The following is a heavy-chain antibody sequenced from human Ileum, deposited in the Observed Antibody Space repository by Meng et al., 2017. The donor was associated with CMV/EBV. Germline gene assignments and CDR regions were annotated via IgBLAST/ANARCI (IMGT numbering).Heavy chain of an antibody. CDR1: RDSFSGFY. V-gene: IGHV1-46*01. Sequence: QGQVVQSGAEVKKPGASVKVSCKASRDSFSGFYIHWVRQAPGQGLEWMGMINPDGDTTIYAQKFEGRITVTRDTSTITVYMELSDLRSGDTAVYYCTRGIYFGSGSPLGWFDTWGQGTLVTVAS. CDR3: TRGIYFGSGSPLGWFDT. J-gene: IGHJ5*02. CDR2: INPDGDTT. D-gene: IGHD3-10*01.